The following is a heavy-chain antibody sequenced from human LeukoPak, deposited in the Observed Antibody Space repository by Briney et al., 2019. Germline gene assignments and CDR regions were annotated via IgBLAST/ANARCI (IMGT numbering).Heavy chain of an antibody. CDR1: GGSIGSTNYY. V-gene: IGHV4-39*07. CDR2: IFYSGST. Sequence: SETLSLTCTVSGGSIGSTNYYWGWIRQPPGKGLEWIGSIFYSGSTNYNPSLKSRVTMSVDTSKNQFSLKLSSVTAADTAVYYCARVGDYYDSSGYWDHSDYWGQGTLVTVSS. CDR3: ARVGDYYDSSGYWDHSDY. D-gene: IGHD3-22*01. J-gene: IGHJ4*02.